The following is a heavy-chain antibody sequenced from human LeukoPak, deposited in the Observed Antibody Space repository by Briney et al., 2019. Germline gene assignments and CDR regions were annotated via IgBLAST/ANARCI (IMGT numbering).Heavy chain of an antibody. V-gene: IGHV1-69*13. D-gene: IGHD3-10*01. CDR1: GGTFSSYA. Sequence: SVKASCKASGGTFSSYAISWVRQAPGQGLEWMGGIIPIFGTANYAQKFQGRVTITADESTSTAYMELSSLRSEDTAVYYCAGTYYYGSGSYLGDAFDIWGQGTMVTVSS. J-gene: IGHJ3*02. CDR2: IIPIFGTA. CDR3: AGTYYYGSGSYLGDAFDI.